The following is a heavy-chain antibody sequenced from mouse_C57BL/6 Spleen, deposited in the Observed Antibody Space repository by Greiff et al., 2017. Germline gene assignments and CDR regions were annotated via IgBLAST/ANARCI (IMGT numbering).Heavy chain of an antibody. CDR3: ARGIYYDYGGGFAY. V-gene: IGHV3-6*01. CDR1: GYSITSGYY. Sequence: EVQLVESGPGLVKPSQSLSLTCSVTGYSITSGYYWNWIRQFPGNKLEWMGYISYDGSNNYNPSPKNRISITRYTSKNQFFLKLNSVTTEDTATYYCARGIYYDYGGGFAYWGQGTLVTVSA. CDR2: ISYDGSN. J-gene: IGHJ3*01. D-gene: IGHD2-4*01.